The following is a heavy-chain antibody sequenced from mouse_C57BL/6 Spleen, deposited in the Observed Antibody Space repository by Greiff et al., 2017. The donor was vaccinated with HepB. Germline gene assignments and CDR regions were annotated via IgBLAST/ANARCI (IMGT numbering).Heavy chain of an antibody. V-gene: IGHV1-76*01. CDR1: GYTFTDYY. Sequence: QVQLKESGAELVRPGASVKLSCKASGYTFTDYYINWVKQRPGQGLEWIARLYPGSGNTYYNEKFKGKATLTAEKSSSTAYMQLSSLTSEDSAVYFCARPYYYGSSYYAMDYWGQGTSVTVSS. D-gene: IGHD1-1*01. CDR2: LYPGSGNT. CDR3: ARPYYYGSSYYAMDY. J-gene: IGHJ4*01.